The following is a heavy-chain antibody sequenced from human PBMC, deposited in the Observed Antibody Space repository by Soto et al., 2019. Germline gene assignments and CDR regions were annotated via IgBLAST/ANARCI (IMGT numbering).Heavy chain of an antibody. Sequence: SLTCAISGDSVSSNSAAWNWIRQSPSRGLEWLGRTYYRSKWYNDYAVSVKSRITINPDTSKNQFSLQLNSVTPEDTAVYYCARDRSPGIAAAGTWNWFDPWGRGTLVTVSS. V-gene: IGHV6-1*01. D-gene: IGHD6-13*01. CDR1: GDSVSSNSAA. CDR3: ARDRSPGIAAAGTWNWFDP. J-gene: IGHJ5*02. CDR2: TYYRSKWYN.